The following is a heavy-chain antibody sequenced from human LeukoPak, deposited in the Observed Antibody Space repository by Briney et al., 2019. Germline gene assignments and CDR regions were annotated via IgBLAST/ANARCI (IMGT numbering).Heavy chain of an antibody. CDR2: ISSSSSYI. Sequence: GGSLRLSCAASGFTFSSYSMNSVRQAPGKGLEWVSSISSSSSYIYYADSVKGRFTISRDNAKNSLYLQMNSLRAEDTAVYYCARMWERLFDYWGQGTLVTVSS. CDR3: ARMWERLFDY. J-gene: IGHJ4*02. CDR1: GFTFSSYS. V-gene: IGHV3-21*01. D-gene: IGHD1-26*01.